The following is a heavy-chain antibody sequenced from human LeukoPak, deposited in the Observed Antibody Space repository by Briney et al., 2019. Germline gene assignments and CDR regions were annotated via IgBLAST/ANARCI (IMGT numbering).Heavy chain of an antibody. V-gene: IGHV3-33*01. J-gene: IGHJ4*02. CDR3: AREVGMATTLIGY. CDR2: IWYDGSNK. CDR1: GFTFSSYG. Sequence: GGSLRLSCAASGFTFSSYGMHWVRQAPGKGLEWVAVIWYDGSNKYYADSVKGRFTISRDNSKNTLYLQMNSLRAEDTAVHYCAREVGMATTLIGYWGQGTLVTVSS. D-gene: IGHD5-24*01.